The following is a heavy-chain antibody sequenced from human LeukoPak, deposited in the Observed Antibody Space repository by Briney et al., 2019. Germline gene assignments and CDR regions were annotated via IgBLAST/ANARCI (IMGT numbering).Heavy chain of an antibody. J-gene: IGHJ4*02. CDR2: LNPRSGSS. Sequence: ASVKVSCKASGYTFTNYYIHWMRQAPGRGLEWMGLLNPRSGSSTYAQRFQGRVTMTRDTSTSTVYMEVSSLRAEDTAVYYCATEGNAIGGTSRFFDYWGQGTLVTVSS. CDR1: GYTFTNYY. V-gene: IGHV1-46*03. CDR3: ATEGNAIGGTSRFFDY. D-gene: IGHD1-1*01.